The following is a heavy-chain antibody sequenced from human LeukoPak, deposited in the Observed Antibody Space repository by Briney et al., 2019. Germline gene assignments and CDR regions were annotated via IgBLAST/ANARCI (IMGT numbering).Heavy chain of an antibody. CDR2: VHSGGST. CDR3: ALLGAAGREYFQH. Sequence: GGALILSCAASGFAVSSTDMSRVRQAPGKGRELVSAVHSGGSTFYEASVKGRFTISSDNSKNTLYLQICRLRAEDTAVYYCALLGAAGREYFQHWGQGTLVTVSS. V-gene: IGHV3-53*01. J-gene: IGHJ1*01. CDR1: GFAVSSTD. D-gene: IGHD6-13*01.